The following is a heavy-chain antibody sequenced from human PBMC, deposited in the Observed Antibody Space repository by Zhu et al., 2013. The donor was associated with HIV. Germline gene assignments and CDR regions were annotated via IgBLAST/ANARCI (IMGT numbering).Heavy chain of an antibody. D-gene: IGHD3-22*01. J-gene: IGHJ4*02. CDR2: INPNSGGT. CDR3: ARDHNSGYYSYFDY. CDR1: GYTFTGYY. Sequence: QVQLVQSGAEVKKPGASVKVSCKASGYTFTGYYMHWVRQAPGQGLEWMGWINPNSGGTNYALKFQGRVTMTTDTSTSTAYMELRSLRSDDTAVYYCARDHNSGYYSYFDYWGQGTLVTVSS. V-gene: IGHV1-2*02.